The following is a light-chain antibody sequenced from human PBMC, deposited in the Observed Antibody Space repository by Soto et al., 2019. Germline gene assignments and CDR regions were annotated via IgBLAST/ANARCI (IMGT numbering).Light chain of an antibody. CDR3: ATWDDNVDGPV. V-gene: IGLV2-14*01. CDR2: EVS. Sequence: QSALTQPASVSGSPGQSITISCTGTSSDIGTYKYVSWFQHHPGKAPKLIIFEVSNRPSGVPDRFSGSKSGTSASLAISGLQSEDEGDYYCATWDDNVDGPVFGGGTKLTVL. J-gene: IGLJ2*01. CDR1: SSDIGTYKY.